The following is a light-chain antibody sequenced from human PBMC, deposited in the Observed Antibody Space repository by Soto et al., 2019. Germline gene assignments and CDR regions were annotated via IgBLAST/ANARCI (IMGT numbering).Light chain of an antibody. CDR1: QSITIY. J-gene: IGKJ1*01. CDR2: GAT. Sequence: DIQMTQSPSSLSASVGDKVTITCRTSQSITIYLNWYHHKPGIAPKLLIYGATTLQSGVPSRFRGSGSRTDFTLTISSLQPEDFGIYYCQQSYSIPWTFGQGTKVEIK. CDR3: QQSYSIPWT. V-gene: IGKV1-39*01.